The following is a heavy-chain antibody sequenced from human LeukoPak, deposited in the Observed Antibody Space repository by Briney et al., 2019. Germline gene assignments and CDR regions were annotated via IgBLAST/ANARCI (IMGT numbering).Heavy chain of an antibody. V-gene: IGHV3-30*03. Sequence: PGRSLRLSCAASGFTFSSYGMYWVRQAPGKGLEWVAVISYDGSNKYYADSVKGRFTISRDNSKNTLYLQMNSLRAEDTAVYYCATMVRGVYWGQGTLVTVSS. CDR1: GFTFSSYG. J-gene: IGHJ4*02. CDR3: ATMVRGVY. CDR2: ISYDGSNK. D-gene: IGHD3-10*01.